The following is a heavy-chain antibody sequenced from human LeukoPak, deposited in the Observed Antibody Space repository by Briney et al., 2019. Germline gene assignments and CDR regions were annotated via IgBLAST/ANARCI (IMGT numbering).Heavy chain of an antibody. CDR2: ISSSSTSI. J-gene: IGHJ4*02. V-gene: IGHV3-21*01. CDR3: ATVAYSSDWEPLEY. D-gene: IGHD6-19*01. Sequence: PGGSLRLSCAASGLPFSSYTMTWVRQAPGKGLQWVSSISSSSTSINYADSLKGRFTISRDNARNSLFLQMNSLTAEDTAIYYCATVAYSSDWEPLEYWGQGALVTVSS. CDR1: GLPFSSYT.